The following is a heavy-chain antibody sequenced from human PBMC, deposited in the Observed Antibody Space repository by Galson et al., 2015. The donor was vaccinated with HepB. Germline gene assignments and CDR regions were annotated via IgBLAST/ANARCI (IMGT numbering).Heavy chain of an antibody. D-gene: IGHD6-19*01. V-gene: IGHV1-69*13. Sequence: SVKVSCKASGGTFSSYAISWVRQAPGQGLEWMGGIIPIFGTANYAQKFQGRVTITADESTSTAYMELSSLRSEDTAVYYCARLESGWYGPFGYWGQGTLVTVSS. CDR3: ARLESGWYGPFGY. J-gene: IGHJ4*02. CDR2: IIPIFGTA. CDR1: GGTFSSYA.